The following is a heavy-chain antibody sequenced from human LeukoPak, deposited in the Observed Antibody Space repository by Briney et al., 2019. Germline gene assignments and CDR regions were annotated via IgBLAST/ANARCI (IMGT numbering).Heavy chain of an antibody. V-gene: IGHV1-2*02. CDR1: GYTFTGYY. CDR3: ARAQITMVRGVISY. D-gene: IGHD3-10*01. Sequence: GASVKVSCKASGYTFTGYYMHWVRQAPGQGLEWMGWINPNSGGTNYAQKFQGRVTMTRDTYISTAYMELSRLRFDDTAVYYCARAQITMVRGVISYWGQGTLVTVSS. CDR2: INPNSGGT. J-gene: IGHJ4*02.